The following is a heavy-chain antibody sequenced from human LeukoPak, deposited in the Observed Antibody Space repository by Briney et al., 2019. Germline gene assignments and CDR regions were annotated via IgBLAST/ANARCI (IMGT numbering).Heavy chain of an antibody. V-gene: IGHV3-9*01. CDR3: AKDMDDSSGWYSSFDY. CDR1: GFTFDDYA. D-gene: IGHD6-19*01. J-gene: IGHJ4*02. CDR2: ISWNSGSI. Sequence: GGSLRLSCAASGFTFDDYAMHWVRQAPGKGLEWVSGISWNSGSIGYADSVKGRFTISRDNAKNSLYLQMNSLRAEDTALYYCAKDMDDSSGWYSSFDYWGQGTLVTVSS.